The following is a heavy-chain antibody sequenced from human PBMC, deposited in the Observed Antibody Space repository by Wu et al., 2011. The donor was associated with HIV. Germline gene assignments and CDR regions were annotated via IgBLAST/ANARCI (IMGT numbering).Heavy chain of an antibody. CDR3: ARTYGDYDKFDY. D-gene: IGHD4-17*01. V-gene: IGHV1-46*01. Sequence: QVQLVQSGAEVKKPGSSVKVSYKASGGTFRYAINWVRQAPGQGLEWMGIINPNNGRATYAQKFQGRVTMTRDTSTSTVYMDLSSLRFEDTAMYYCARTYGDYDKFDYWGQGTLVTVSS. CDR2: INPNNGRA. J-gene: IGHJ4*02. CDR1: GGTFRYA.